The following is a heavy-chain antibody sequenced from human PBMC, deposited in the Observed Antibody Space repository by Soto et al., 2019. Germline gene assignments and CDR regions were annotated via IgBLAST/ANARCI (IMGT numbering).Heavy chain of an antibody. D-gene: IGHD3-22*01. Sequence: QVQLVQSGAEVKKPGSSVKVSCKASGGTFSSYTISWVRQAPGQGLEWMGRIIPILGIANYAQKFQGRVTITADKSTSTAYMELSSLRSEDTAVYYCARDDGGYSTSPFDYWGQGTLVTVSS. CDR2: IIPILGIA. V-gene: IGHV1-69*08. J-gene: IGHJ4*02. CDR1: GGTFSSYT. CDR3: ARDDGGYSTSPFDY.